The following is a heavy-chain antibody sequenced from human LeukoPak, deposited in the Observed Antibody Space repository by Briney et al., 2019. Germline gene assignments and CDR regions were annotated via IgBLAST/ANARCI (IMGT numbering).Heavy chain of an antibody. CDR3: AKGQWLGPLDY. Sequence: GRSLRLSCAASGFTFDDYAMHWVRQAPGKGLEWISGISWNSGSIGYADSVKGRFTISRDSAKNSLYLQMNSLRAEDTALYYCAKGQWLGPLDYWGQGTLVTVSS. V-gene: IGHV3-9*01. CDR2: ISWNSGSI. J-gene: IGHJ4*02. D-gene: IGHD6-19*01. CDR1: GFTFDDYA.